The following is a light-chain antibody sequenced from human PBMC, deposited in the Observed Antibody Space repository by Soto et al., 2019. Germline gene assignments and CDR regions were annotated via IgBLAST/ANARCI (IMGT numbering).Light chain of an antibody. Sequence: DIQMTQSPSSLFASVGDSVTITFRASQTITTYLNWYRQKPGKAPKLLIYAASSLQSGVPSRFSGSGSEREVTLTISSLQPEDFATYFCQHIYSAHLTLGGWTKVDIK. CDR1: QTITTY. J-gene: IGKJ4*01. CDR2: AAS. CDR3: QHIYSAHLT. V-gene: IGKV1-39*01.